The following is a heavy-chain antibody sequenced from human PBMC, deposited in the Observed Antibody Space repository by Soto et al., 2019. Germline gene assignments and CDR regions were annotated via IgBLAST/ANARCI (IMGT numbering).Heavy chain of an antibody. CDR3: AQARHPYYASATYGAFDI. J-gene: IGHJ3*02. D-gene: IGHD3-10*01. V-gene: IGHV3-23*01. CDR2: ITGSGGST. Sequence: PGGSLRLSCAASGFTFSNYAMSWVRQAPGKGLEWVSAITGSGGSTYYPDSVKGRFTISRDNSKNTLNLQMNRLRAEDTAVYYCAQARHPYYASATYGAFDIWGQGTLVTVSS. CDR1: GFTFSNYA.